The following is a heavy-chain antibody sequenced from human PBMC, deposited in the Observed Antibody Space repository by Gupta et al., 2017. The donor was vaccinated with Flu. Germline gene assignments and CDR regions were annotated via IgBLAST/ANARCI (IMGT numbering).Heavy chain of an antibody. CDR2: ISNSGSTT. CDR1: GFTFGLYE. D-gene: IGHD2-15*01. Sequence: EVHLVESGGGLVQPGGSLRLSCAVPGFTFGLYEFNWVRQAPGKGLEWVSYISNSGSTTYYAESVKGRFTISRDNAQNSLYLQMNGLRAEDTGVYYCARDSGHCSDASCNHFDYWGQGALVTVSS. V-gene: IGHV3-48*03. CDR3: ARDSGHCSDASCNHFDY. J-gene: IGHJ4*02.